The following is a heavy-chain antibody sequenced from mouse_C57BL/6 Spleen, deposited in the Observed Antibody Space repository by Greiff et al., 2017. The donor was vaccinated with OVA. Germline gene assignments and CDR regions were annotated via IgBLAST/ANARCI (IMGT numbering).Heavy chain of an antibody. J-gene: IGHJ2*01. V-gene: IGHV14-2*01. CDR2: IDPEDGET. Sequence: EVQLQQSGAELVKPGASVKLSCTASGFTIKDYYMHWVKQRTEQGLEWIGRIDPEDGETKYAPKFKGKATITAATSSNTAYLQLSSLTAEDTAVYYCARERTTAFDYWGQGTTLTVSA. CDR1: GFTIKDYY. D-gene: IGHD1-2*01. CDR3: ARERTTAFDY.